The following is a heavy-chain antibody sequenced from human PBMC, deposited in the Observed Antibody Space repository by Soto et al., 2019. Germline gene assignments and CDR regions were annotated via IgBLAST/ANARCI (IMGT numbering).Heavy chain of an antibody. J-gene: IGHJ6*02. CDR1: GFTFSSYA. Sequence: PGGSLRLSCAASGFTFSSYAMHWVRQAPGKGLEWVAVISYDGSNKYYADSVKGRFTISRDNSKNTLYLQMNSLRAEDTAVYYCAREGEYGYDYVWGSYRPYRYYYYGMDVWGQGTTVTVSS. CDR3: AREGEYGYDYVWGSYRPYRYYYYGMDV. CDR2: ISYDGSNK. V-gene: IGHV3-30-3*01. D-gene: IGHD3-16*02.